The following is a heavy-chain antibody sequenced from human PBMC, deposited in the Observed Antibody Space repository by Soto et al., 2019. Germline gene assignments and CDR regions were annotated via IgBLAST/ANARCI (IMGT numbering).Heavy chain of an antibody. V-gene: IGHV4-39*01. D-gene: IGHD5-12*01. Sequence: SETPSLTCTVSGGSISSSRYYWGWIRQPPGKGLEWIGSIYYSGSTYYNPSLKSRVTISVDTSKNQFSLKLSSVTAADTAVYYCARQDSGYDSNFDYWGQGTLVTVSS. CDR2: IYYSGST. CDR1: GGSISSSRYY. CDR3: ARQDSGYDSNFDY. J-gene: IGHJ4*02.